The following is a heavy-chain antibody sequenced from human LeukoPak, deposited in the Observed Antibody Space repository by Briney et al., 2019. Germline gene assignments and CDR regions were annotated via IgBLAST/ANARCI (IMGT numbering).Heavy chain of an antibody. J-gene: IGHJ4*02. D-gene: IGHD5-18*01. Sequence: GGSLRHPCSGSGFTLYNLPMSYVPPAPGETLEGLSGIKGNGASTYYSDSVKGRFTISRDNSKNTLYLQMSSLRAEDTAIYYCAKDQGYSYYYLDYWGQGTLVTVSS. CDR3: AKDQGYSYYYLDY. CDR1: GFTLYNLP. V-gene: IGHV3-23*01. CDR2: IKGNGAST.